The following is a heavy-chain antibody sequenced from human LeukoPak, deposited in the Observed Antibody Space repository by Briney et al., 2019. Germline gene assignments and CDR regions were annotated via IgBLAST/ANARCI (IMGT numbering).Heavy chain of an antibody. J-gene: IGHJ3*02. CDR1: GGSISSGDYY. CDR3: ARSYYDFWSGRGAFDI. CDR2: IYYSGST. Sequence: SQTLSLTCTVSGGSISSGDYYWSWIRQPPGKGLEWIGYIYYSGSTYYNPSLKSRVTISVDTSKNQFSLKLSSVTAADTAVYYCARSYYDFWSGRGAFDIWGQRTMVTVSS. V-gene: IGHV4-30-4*08. D-gene: IGHD3-3*01.